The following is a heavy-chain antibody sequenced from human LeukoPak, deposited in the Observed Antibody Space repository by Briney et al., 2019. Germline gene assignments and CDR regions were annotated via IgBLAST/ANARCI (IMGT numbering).Heavy chain of an antibody. V-gene: IGHV3-30-3*01. J-gene: IGHJ4*02. D-gene: IGHD6-19*01. Sequence: GGSLRLSCAASGTTFSSYAMHWVRQAPGKGLEWVAVISYDGSNKYYADSVKGRFTISRDNSKNTLYLQMNSLRAEDTAVYYCASPSSPNVIAVAVFDYWGQGTLVTVSS. CDR2: ISYDGSNK. CDR1: GTTFSSYA. CDR3: ASPSSPNVIAVAVFDY.